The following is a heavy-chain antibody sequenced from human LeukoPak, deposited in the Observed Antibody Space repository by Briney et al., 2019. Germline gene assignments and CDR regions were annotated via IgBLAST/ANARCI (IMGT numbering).Heavy chain of an antibody. D-gene: IGHD3-22*01. Sequence: GGSLRLSCAASGFTVSSNYMSWVRQAPGKGLEWVSVIYSGGSTYYADSVKGRFTISRDTSNNTLYLQMNSLRAEDTAVYYCASDYYYSSGYSHYWGQGTLVTVSS. J-gene: IGHJ4*02. CDR3: ASDYYYSSGYSHY. CDR1: GFTVSSNY. CDR2: IYSGGST. V-gene: IGHV3-66*01.